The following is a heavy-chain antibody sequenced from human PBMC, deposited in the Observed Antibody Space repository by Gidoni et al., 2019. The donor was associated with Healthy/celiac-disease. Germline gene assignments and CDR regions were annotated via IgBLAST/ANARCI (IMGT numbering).Heavy chain of an antibody. CDR2: FDPEDGET. Sequence: QVQLVQSGAEVKQPGASVKVSCKVSGYTLTELSMPWVRQAPGKGLEWMGGFDPEDGETIYEQKFQGRVTMTEDTSTDTAYMELSSLRSEDTAVYYCATDWTSKLWLNFDYWGQGTLVTVSS. CDR3: ATDWTSKLWLNFDY. J-gene: IGHJ4*02. D-gene: IGHD5-18*01. V-gene: IGHV1-24*01. CDR1: GYTLTELS.